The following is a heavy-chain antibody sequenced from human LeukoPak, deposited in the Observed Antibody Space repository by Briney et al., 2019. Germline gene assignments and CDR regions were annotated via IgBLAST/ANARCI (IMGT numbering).Heavy chain of an antibody. CDR3: ARVGLQLWSGRAFDI. J-gene: IGHJ3*02. Sequence: SETLSLTCTVSGGSISSYYWSWIRQPPGKGLEWIGYLYYSGSTNYNPSLKSRVTISVDTSKNQFSLKLSSVTAADTAVYYCARVGLQLWSGRAFDIWGQGTMVTVSS. CDR2: LYYSGST. V-gene: IGHV4-59*01. D-gene: IGHD3-3*01. CDR1: GGSISSYY.